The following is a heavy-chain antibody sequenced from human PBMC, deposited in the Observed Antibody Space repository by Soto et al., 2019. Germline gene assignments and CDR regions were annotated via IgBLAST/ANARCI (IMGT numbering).Heavy chain of an antibody. D-gene: IGHD1-1*01. V-gene: IGHV2-5*02. J-gene: IGHJ4*02. CDR2: IYWDNDK. Sequence: QITLKESGPTLVKPTQTLTLTCAFSGFSLRTTGVGVGWFRQPPGKALEWLALIYWDNDKRYSPSLKSRLTITNDTSKNQVVLIMTNMDPVDTATYYCAHGAGTLDYWGQGTLVTVSS. CDR1: GFSLRTTGVG. CDR3: AHGAGTLDY.